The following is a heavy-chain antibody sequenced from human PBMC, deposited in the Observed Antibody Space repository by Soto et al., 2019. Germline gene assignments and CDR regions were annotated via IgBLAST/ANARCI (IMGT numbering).Heavy chain of an antibody. V-gene: IGHV4-39*01. D-gene: IGHD6-13*01. Sequence: QVQLQESGPGLVMPSEILSLTCSVSGDSISGSPYYWGWIRQPPGKRLEWIGSIFHDGYIVYTPSLKSRVTISVDTSKNQFSLKLTSVAAADTAIYFCARLQTAVPHYWGQGILVTVSS. CDR1: GDSISGSPYY. CDR3: ARLQTAVPHY. CDR2: IFHDGYI. J-gene: IGHJ4*02.